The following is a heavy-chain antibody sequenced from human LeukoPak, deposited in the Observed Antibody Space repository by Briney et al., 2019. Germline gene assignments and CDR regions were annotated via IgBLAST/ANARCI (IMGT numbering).Heavy chain of an antibody. J-gene: IGHJ4*02. Sequence: GGSLKLSCAASGFTFSGSAMHWVRQASGKGLEWVGRIRSKANSYATAYAASVKGRFTISRDDSKNTAYLQMNSLKTEDTAVYYCTYTYYDILTGRDVGYWGQGTLVTVSS. CDR2: IRSKANSYAT. CDR3: TYTYYDILTGRDVGY. V-gene: IGHV3-73*01. CDR1: GFTFSGSA. D-gene: IGHD3-9*01.